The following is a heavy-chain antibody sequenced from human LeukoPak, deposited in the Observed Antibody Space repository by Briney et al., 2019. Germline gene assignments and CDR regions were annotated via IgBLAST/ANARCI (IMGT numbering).Heavy chain of an antibody. CDR1: GYIFTDYY. Sequence: ASVKVSCKTSGYIFTDYYIHWVRQAPGQGLEWMGGIITNFGTTNYAQKFQGRVTITADESTSTVYMELSSLRSEDTAVYYCARPRTYYDFWRGYPPFDYWGQGTLVTVSS. V-gene: IGHV1-69*13. CDR3: ARPRTYYDFWRGYPPFDY. CDR2: IITNFGTT. J-gene: IGHJ4*02. D-gene: IGHD3-3*01.